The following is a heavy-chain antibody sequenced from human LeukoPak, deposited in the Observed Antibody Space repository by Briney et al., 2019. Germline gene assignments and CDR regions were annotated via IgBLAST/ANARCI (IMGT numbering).Heavy chain of an antibody. CDR3: ARARVYYYGSGWPHDAFDI. CDR1: GGSFSGYY. CDR2: INHSGST. J-gene: IGHJ3*02. V-gene: IGHV4-34*01. Sequence: PSETLSLTCAVYGGSFSGYYWSWIRQPPGKGLEWIGEINHSGSTNYNPSLKSRVTISVDTSKNQFSLKLSSVTAADTAVYYCARARVYYYGSGWPHDAFDIWGQGTMVTVSS. D-gene: IGHD3-10*01.